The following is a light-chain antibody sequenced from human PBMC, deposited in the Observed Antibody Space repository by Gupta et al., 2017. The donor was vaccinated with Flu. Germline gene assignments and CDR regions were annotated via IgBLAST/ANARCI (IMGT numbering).Light chain of an antibody. CDR1: QDISNY. CDR3: QQDDNSPPT. V-gene: IGKV1-33*01. CDR2: DAS. Sequence: IQMTQSPFSLSAPVGDRVTITCQASQDISNYLDWYQQKPGKAPKLLIYDASKLETGVPARFSGSGSGTDFTFTISSLQPEDFATYYCQQDDNSPPTFGGGTKVEIK. J-gene: IGKJ4*01.